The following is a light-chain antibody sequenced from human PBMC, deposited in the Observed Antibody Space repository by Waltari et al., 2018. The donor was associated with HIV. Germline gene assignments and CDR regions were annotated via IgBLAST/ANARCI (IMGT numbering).Light chain of an antibody. CDR3: ISYRSGFTLM. Sequence: NFILTQSHSVSESPGKTVTISCTRSSGGIGSTYIQWYQQRPGRSPDTVIYEDSQRPSGVPNRFSGSVDSSSNSASLTISGLQAEDEADYYCISYRSGFTLMFGGGTKLTVL. CDR1: SGGIGSTY. V-gene: IGLV6-57*01. CDR2: EDS. J-gene: IGLJ3*02.